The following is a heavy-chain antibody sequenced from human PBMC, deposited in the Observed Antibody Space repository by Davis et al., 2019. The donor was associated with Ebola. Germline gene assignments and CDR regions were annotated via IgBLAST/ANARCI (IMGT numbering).Heavy chain of an antibody. CDR1: GFTFSDYA. Sequence: PGGSLRLSCAASGFTFSDYAMNWVRQAPGKGLEWVSSISSSNSYIYYADSVKGRFTISRDSAKNSLYLQMNSLRADDTAVYYCARDTEGGSRGYPFDSWGQGTLVTVSS. J-gene: IGHJ4*02. V-gene: IGHV3-21*01. CDR3: ARDTEGGSRGYPFDS. CDR2: ISSSNSYI. D-gene: IGHD5-18*01.